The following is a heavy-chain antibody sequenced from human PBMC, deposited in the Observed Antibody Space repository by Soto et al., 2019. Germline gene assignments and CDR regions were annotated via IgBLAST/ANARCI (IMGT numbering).Heavy chain of an antibody. D-gene: IGHD1-26*01. Sequence: QVQLVESGGGVVKPGRSLRLSCAASGFTFSGPGMNWVRQAPGKGLEWVAVIRYDGRNIYYADTVKGRFTISIDNSKHTLFLQINSVRADETAVYYCARDGVGHTTFFGYFDYWGQGTLVTVSS. CDR1: GFTFSGPG. CDR3: ARDGVGHTTFFGYFDY. J-gene: IGHJ4*02. CDR2: IRYDGRNI. V-gene: IGHV3-33*01.